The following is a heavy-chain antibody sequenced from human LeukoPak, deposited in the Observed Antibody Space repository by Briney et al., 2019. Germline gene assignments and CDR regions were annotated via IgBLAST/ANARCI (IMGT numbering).Heavy chain of an antibody. CDR3: ARLAGGNVAVSGAFDY. D-gene: IGHD6-19*01. CDR2: IYHSGST. Sequence: PSETLSLTCTVSGYSISSGYYWGWIRQPPGKGLEWIGSIYHSGSTYYNPSLKSRVTISVDTSKNQFSLKLSSVTAADTAVYYCARLAGGNVAVSGAFDYWGQGALVTVSS. CDR1: GYSISSGYY. V-gene: IGHV4-38-2*02. J-gene: IGHJ4*02.